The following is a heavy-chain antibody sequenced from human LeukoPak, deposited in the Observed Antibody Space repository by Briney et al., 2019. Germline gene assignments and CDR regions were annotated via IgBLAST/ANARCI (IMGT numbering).Heavy chain of an antibody. CDR3: ARDQVVIITDYYYYMDV. CDR2: ISGSGGST. J-gene: IGHJ6*03. V-gene: IGHV3-23*01. CDR1: GVTFSSYA. D-gene: IGHD3-3*01. Sequence: PGGSLRLSCAASGVTFSSYAMSWGRQAPGEGLEWVSAISGSGGSTYYADSVKGRFTISRDNSKNTLYLQMNSLRAEDTAVYYCARDQVVIITDYYYYMDVWGKGTTVTVSS.